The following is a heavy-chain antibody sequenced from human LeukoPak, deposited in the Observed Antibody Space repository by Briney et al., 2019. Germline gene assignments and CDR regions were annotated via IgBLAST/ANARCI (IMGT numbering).Heavy chain of an antibody. CDR2: IYYSGSN. CDR3: ARHSGGYYDY. Sequence: SETLSLTCTVSDCTISSNSYYWGWIRQPPGKGLEWIVNIYYSGSNYYSPSLKSRVTISVGTSKNRFSLKLSSVTAADTAVYYGARHSGGYYDYWGQGTLVTVPS. CDR1: DCTISSNSYY. V-gene: IGHV4-39*01. D-gene: IGHD3-16*01. J-gene: IGHJ4*02.